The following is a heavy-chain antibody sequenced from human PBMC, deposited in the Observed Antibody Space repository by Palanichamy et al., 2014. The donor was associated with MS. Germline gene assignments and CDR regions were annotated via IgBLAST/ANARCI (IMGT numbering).Heavy chain of an antibody. CDR1: GGSFSGYY. Sequence: QVQLQQWGAGLLKPSETLSLTCAVYGGSFSGYYWSWIRQPPGKGLEWIGEINHSGSTNYNPSLKSRVTISVDTSKNQFSLKLSSVTAADTAVYYCARGKSVAGQGDFDYWGQGTLVTVSS. CDR2: INHSGST. V-gene: IGHV4-34*01. J-gene: IGHJ4*02. CDR3: ARGKSVAGQGDFDY. D-gene: IGHD6-19*01.